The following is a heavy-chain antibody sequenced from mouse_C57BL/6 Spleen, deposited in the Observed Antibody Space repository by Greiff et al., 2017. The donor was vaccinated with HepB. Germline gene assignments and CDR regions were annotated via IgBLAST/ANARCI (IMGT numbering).Heavy chain of an antibody. CDR1: GYTFTDYE. CDR2: IDPETGGT. V-gene: IGHV1-15*01. Sequence: VQLQQSGAELVRPGASVTLSCKASGYTFTDYEMHWVKQTPVHGLEWIGAIDPETGGTAYNQKFKGKAILTADKSSSTAYMELRSLTSEDSAVYYCTRLGDYSNFSFAYWGQGTLVTVSA. D-gene: IGHD2-5*01. CDR3: TRLGDYSNFSFAY. J-gene: IGHJ3*01.